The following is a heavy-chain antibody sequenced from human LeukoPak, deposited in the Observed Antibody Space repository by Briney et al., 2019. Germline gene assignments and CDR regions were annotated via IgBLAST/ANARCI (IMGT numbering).Heavy chain of an antibody. V-gene: IGHV3-30*02. D-gene: IGHD4-17*01. Sequence: GGSLRLSCAASGFTFSSYGMHWVRQAPGKGLEWVAFIRYDGSNKYYADSVKGRFTISRDNSKNTLYLQMNSLRADDTAVYYCARAAPRTAQYGDYNNWFDPWGQGTLVTVSS. J-gene: IGHJ5*02. CDR3: ARAAPRTAQYGDYNNWFDP. CDR2: IRYDGSNK. CDR1: GFTFSSYG.